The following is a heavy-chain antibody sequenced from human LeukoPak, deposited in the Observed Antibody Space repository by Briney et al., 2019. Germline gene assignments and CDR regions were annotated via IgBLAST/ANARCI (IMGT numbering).Heavy chain of an antibody. V-gene: IGHV4-59*01. D-gene: IGHD1-14*01. J-gene: IGHJ4*02. CDR2: IYNSVN. CDR1: GASISGYY. CDR3: AILPTV. Sequence: SETLSLTCAVSGASISGYYWSWIRQTPGKGLQFIGYIYNSVNDYNPSLKSRVIISSDPSKNQFSLRLRSMTAADTAVYYCAILPTVWGQGTLVTVFS.